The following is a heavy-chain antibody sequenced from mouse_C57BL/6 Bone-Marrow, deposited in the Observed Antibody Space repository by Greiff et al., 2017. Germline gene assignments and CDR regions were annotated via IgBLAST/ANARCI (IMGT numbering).Heavy chain of an antibody. D-gene: IGHD1-1*01. Sequence: QVQLQQPGAELARPGASVKLSCKASGYTFTSYGISWVQQRTGQGLEWIGEIYPRSGNTYYNEKFKGKATLTADKSSSTAYMELRSLTAEDSAGDFCARWAFYGRGRFYWYFDVWGTGTTVTVSS. CDR2: IYPRSGNT. CDR3: ARWAFYGRGRFYWYFDV. V-gene: IGHV1-81*01. J-gene: IGHJ1*03. CDR1: GYTFTSYG.